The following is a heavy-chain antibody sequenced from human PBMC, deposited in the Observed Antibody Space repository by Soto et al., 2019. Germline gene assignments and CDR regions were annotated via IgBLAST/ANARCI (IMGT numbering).Heavy chain of an antibody. D-gene: IGHD4-17*01. CDR1: GGSISSGGYY. J-gene: IGHJ4*02. V-gene: IGHV4-31*03. Sequence: SETLSLTCTVSGGSISSGGYYWSWIRQHPGKGLEWIGYIYYSGSTYYNPSLKSRVTISVDTSKNQFSLKLSSVTAADTAVYYCARSTAWIYGDYFYYFDYWGQGTLVTVSS. CDR2: IYYSGST. CDR3: ARSTAWIYGDYFYYFDY.